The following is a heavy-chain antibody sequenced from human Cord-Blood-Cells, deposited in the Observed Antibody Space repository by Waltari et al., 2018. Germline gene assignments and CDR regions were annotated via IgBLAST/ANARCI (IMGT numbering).Heavy chain of an antibody. CDR2: IIPIFGTA. CDR3: AREVGALVRFAFDI. D-gene: IGHD1-26*01. J-gene: IGHJ3*02. Sequence: QVQLVQSGAEVKKPGSSVKVSCQASGGTFSSYAIRWVRQAPGQGLEWMGGIIPIFGTANYAQKFQGRVTITADESTSTAYMELSSLRSEDTAVYYCAREVGALVRFAFDIWGQGTMVTVSS. V-gene: IGHV1-69*01. CDR1: GGTFSSYA.